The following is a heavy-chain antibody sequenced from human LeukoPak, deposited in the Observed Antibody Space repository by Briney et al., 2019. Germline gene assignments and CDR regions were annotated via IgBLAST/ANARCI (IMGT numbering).Heavy chain of an antibody. CDR2: INHSGST. V-gene: IGHV4-34*01. CDR1: GGSFSGYY. D-gene: IGHD6-19*01. J-gene: IGHJ4*02. CDR3: ARGLDTSGWGTFDY. Sequence: PSETLSLTCAVYGGSFSGYYWSWIRQPPGKGLEWIGEINHSGSTNYNPSLKSRVTISVDTSKNQFSLKLSSVTAADTAVYYCARGLDTSGWGTFDYWGQGTLVTVSS.